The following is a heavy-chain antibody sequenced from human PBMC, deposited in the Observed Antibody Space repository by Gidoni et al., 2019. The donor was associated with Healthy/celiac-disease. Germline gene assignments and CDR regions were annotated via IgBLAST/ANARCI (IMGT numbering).Heavy chain of an antibody. D-gene: IGHD2-8*01. CDR2: ISYDGSNK. CDR1: GFTFSSYA. Sequence: QVQLVESGGGVVKPGRSLRLSCAASGFTFSSYAMHWVRQAPGKGLELVEVISYDGSNKYYADSVKGRFTISRDNSKNTLYLQMNSLRAEDAAVYYCAREAVDIVLMVYALQPPGAFDYWGQGTLVTVSS. CDR3: AREAVDIVLMVYALQPPGAFDY. J-gene: IGHJ4*02. V-gene: IGHV3-30-3*01.